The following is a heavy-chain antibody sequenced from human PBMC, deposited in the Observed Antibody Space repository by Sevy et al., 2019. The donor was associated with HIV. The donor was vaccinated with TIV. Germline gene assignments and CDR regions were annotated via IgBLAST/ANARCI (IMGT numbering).Heavy chain of an antibody. CDR2: LSFGCGAI. J-gene: IGHJ4*02. CDR1: GFTFSKYS. D-gene: IGHD2-8*01. Sequence: QLGGPLRLSCAAAGFTFSKYSMSWVPQPPGKGLEWVSTLSFGCGAINYADSVKGRFTISRDNSKSSVYLQMNNLRPEDTAVYYCAREGCTKPHDYWGQGTLVTVSS. V-gene: IGHV3-23*01. CDR3: AREGCTKPHDY.